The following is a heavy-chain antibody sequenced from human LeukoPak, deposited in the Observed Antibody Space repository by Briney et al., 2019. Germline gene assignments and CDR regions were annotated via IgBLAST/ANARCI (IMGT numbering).Heavy chain of an antibody. CDR2: IYYSGST. V-gene: IGHV4-31*03. Sequence: SEALSLTCTVSGGSISSGGYYWSWIRQHPGKGLEWIGYIYYSGSTYYNPSLKSRVTISVDTSKNQFSLKLSSVTAADTAVYYCARGPLSDGFDYWGQGTLVTVSS. J-gene: IGHJ4*02. CDR3: ARGPLSDGFDY. CDR1: GGSISSGGYY.